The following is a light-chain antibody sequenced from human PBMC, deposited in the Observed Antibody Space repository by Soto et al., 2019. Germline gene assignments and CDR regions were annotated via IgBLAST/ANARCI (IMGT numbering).Light chain of an antibody. CDR2: GAS. J-gene: IGKJ2*01. CDR3: QHYGRSAYT. V-gene: IGKV3-20*01. Sequence: EIVLTQSPGTLSLSPGERATLSCRASQSVSSNYLDWYQQKPGQAPRLLIYGASSRATGIPDRFSGSGSGTDFTLTNSRLEPEDFAVYYCQHYGRSAYTFGQGTTLEIK. CDR1: QSVSSNY.